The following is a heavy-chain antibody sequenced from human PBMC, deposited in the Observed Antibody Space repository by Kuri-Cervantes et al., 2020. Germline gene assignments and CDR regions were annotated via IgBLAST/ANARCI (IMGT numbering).Heavy chain of an antibody. Sequence: SETLSLTCTVSGGSISSSSYYWGWIRQPPGKGLEWIGSIYYSGSTYYNSSLKSRVTISVDTSKNQFSLKLSSVSAADTAVYYCARGLRRWFGTRDAYDIWGQGTMVTVSS. CDR2: IYYSGST. D-gene: IGHD3-10*01. V-gene: IGHV4-39*01. CDR1: GGSISSSSYY. J-gene: IGHJ3*02. CDR3: ARGLRRWFGTRDAYDI.